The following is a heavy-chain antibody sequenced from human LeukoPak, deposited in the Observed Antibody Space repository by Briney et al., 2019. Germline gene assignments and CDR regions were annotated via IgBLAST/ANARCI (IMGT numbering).Heavy chain of an antibody. V-gene: IGHV3-9*01. J-gene: IGHJ4*02. CDR3: AKGNYGEKIDY. Sequence: GGSLRLSCAASGFTFSTYAMHWVRQAPGKGLEWVSGISWNGGNIHYADSVKGRFTISRDNAKNSLYLQMNSLRAEDTALYYCAKGNYGEKIDYWGPGTLVTVSS. D-gene: IGHD4-17*01. CDR1: GFTFSTYA. CDR2: ISWNGGNI.